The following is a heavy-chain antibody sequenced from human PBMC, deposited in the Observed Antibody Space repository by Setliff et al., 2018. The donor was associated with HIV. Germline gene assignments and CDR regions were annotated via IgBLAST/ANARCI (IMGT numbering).Heavy chain of an antibody. D-gene: IGHD3-22*01. Sequence: GGSLRLSCAASGFTFDDYGMTWVRQAPGKGLEWVSSLSGSGGSTYYADSVKGRFTISRDNSKNTLYLQMNSLRAEGTAVYYCAKDRTVVVITIFDYWGQGTLVTVSS. CDR3: AKDRTVVVITIFDY. CDR1: GFTFDDYG. J-gene: IGHJ4*02. CDR2: LSGSGGST. V-gene: IGHV3-23*01.